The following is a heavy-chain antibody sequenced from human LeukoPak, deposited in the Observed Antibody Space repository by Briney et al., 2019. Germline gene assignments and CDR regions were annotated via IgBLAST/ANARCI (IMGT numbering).Heavy chain of an antibody. J-gene: IGHJ3*02. CDR1: GFTFDDYA. V-gene: IGHV3-9*01. D-gene: IGHD1-26*01. CDR3: AKDIGSGSWPPTEAFDI. Sequence: TGRSLRLSCAASGFTFDDYAMHWVRQAPGKGLEWVSGISWNSGSIGYADSVKGRFTISRDNAKNSLYLQMNSLRAEDTALYYCAKDIGSGSWPPTEAFDIWGQGTMVTVSS. CDR2: ISWNSGSI.